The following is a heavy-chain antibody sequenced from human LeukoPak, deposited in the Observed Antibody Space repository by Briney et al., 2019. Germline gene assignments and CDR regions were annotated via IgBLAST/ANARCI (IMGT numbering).Heavy chain of an antibody. Sequence: GGSLRRSCAASGFTFNDYAMNWVRQAPGKGLEWVSYIRSGSDKILYADSVKGRFTISRGNAKNSLYLQMNSLRAEDTAVYYCARAHRLSHNWFDPWGRGTLVTVSS. D-gene: IGHD3-16*02. CDR3: ARAHRLSHNWFDP. CDR1: GFTFNDYA. J-gene: IGHJ5*02. CDR2: IRSGSDKI. V-gene: IGHV3-48*01.